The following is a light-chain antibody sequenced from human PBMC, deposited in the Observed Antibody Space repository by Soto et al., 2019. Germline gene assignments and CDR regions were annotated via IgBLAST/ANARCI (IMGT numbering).Light chain of an antibody. J-gene: IGLJ3*02. Sequence: QSALTQPASVSGSPGQSITISCTGTSSDVGDYDYVSWYQQHPGKAPKLIIYGVNKRPSGISNRFSGSKSGNTASLTISGLQAEDEAVYCCSSYTSYTTLVFGGGTKLTVL. V-gene: IGLV2-14*01. CDR3: SSYTSYTTLV. CDR2: GVN. CDR1: SSDVGDYDY.